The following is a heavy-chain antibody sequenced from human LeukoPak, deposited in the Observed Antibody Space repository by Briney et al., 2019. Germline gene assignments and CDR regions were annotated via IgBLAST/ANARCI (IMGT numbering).Heavy chain of an antibody. V-gene: IGHV3-23*01. CDR3: AKEPREYCSSTSCPNWFDS. J-gene: IGHJ5*01. CDR2: IIASGGTT. Sequence: GGSLRLSCAASGFTFNNYAMSWVRQAPGKGLEWVSSIIASGGTTYYADSVKGRFTISRDNSENTLFLQMNSLRAEDTAVYYCAKEPREYCSSTSCPNWFDSWGQGTLVTVSS. D-gene: IGHD2-2*01. CDR1: GFTFNNYA.